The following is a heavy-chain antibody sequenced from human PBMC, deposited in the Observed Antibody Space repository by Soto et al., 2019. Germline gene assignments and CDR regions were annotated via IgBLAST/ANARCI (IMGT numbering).Heavy chain of an antibody. V-gene: IGHV3-7*01. CDR3: VSGIRSHGY. D-gene: IGHD3-10*01. Sequence: EVPVVESGGGLVQPGGSLRLSCAASGFAFSVNWMTWVRQAPGKGPEWVASINHDGTEKWYVDSVKGRFTISRDNARNSLYLQLNSLRAEDTAVFSCVSGIRSHGYWGQGTLVLVSS. CDR1: GFAFSVNW. J-gene: IGHJ4*02. CDR2: INHDGTEK.